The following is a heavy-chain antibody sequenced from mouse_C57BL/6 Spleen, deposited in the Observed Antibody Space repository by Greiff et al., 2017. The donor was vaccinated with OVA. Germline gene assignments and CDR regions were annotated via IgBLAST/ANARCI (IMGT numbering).Heavy chain of an antibody. V-gene: IGHV5-15*01. D-gene: IGHD1-1*01. CDR1: GFTFSDYG. J-gene: IGHJ1*03. Sequence: EVQLQQSGGGLVQPGGSLKLSCAASGFTFSDYGMAWVRQAPRKGPEWVAFISNLAYSIYYADTVTGRFTISRENAKNTLYLEMSSLRSEDTAMYYCARRGIYYGSPYWYFDVWGTGTTVTVSS. CDR2: ISNLAYSI. CDR3: ARRGIYYGSPYWYFDV.